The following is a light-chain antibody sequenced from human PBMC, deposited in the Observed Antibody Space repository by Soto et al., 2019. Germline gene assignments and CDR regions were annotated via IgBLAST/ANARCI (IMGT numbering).Light chain of an antibody. CDR1: SSDVGHYDY. J-gene: IGLJ3*02. CDR2: EVT. CDR3: SSYTTAYTQV. Sequence: QSALTQPASVSGSPGQSITISCIGTSSDVGHYDYVSWYQQHPGKVPKLIISEVTTRPSGVSDRFSGSKSGNTASLTISRLQAEDEAHYYCSSYTTAYTQVFGGGTKLTVL. V-gene: IGLV2-14*01.